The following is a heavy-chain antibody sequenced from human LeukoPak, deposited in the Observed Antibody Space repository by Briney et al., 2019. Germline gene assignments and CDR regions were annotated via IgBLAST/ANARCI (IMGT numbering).Heavy chain of an antibody. CDR1: GFTFSSYS. J-gene: IGHJ4*02. Sequence: GGALRLSCAAPGFTFSSYSMNWVRQAPGKGLEWVSSISSSSSYIYYADSVKGRFIISRDNAKNSLYLQMNSLRAEDTAVYYCAKDRVQLERGVDYWGQGTLVTVSS. CDR2: ISSSSSYI. V-gene: IGHV3-21*01. D-gene: IGHD1-1*01. CDR3: AKDRVQLERGVDY.